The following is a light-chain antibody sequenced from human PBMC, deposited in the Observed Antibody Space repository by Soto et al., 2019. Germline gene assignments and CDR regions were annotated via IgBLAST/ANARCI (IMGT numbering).Light chain of an antibody. V-gene: IGLV3-21*04. CDR1: NIGINA. CDR3: QLWNSSSDQGV. Sequence: SYELTQPPSVSVAPEKTATITCGGDNIGINAVHWYQQKPGQAPLLVVYYDNDRPSGIPERFSGSTSGNTATLTISRVDAGDEADYYCQLWNSSSDQGVFGGGTKVTVL. J-gene: IGLJ3*02. CDR2: YDN.